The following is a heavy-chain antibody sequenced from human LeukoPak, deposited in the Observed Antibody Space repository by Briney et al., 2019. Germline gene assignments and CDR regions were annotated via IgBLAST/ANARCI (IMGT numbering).Heavy chain of an antibody. D-gene: IGHD3-10*01. CDR3: AVFSGTDFDY. J-gene: IGHJ4*02. Sequence: SVTVSFTASGFTFTSSAMQWVRQARGQGKEWIGWIVVGSGNTNYAQKFQERVTITRDMSTSTAYMELSSLRSEDTAVYYCAVFSGTDFDYWGQGTLVTVSS. V-gene: IGHV1-58*02. CDR1: GFTFTSSA. CDR2: IVVGSGNT.